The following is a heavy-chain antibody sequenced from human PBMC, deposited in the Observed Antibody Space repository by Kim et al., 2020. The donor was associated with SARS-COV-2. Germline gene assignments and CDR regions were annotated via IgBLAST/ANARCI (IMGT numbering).Heavy chain of an antibody. V-gene: IGHV3-15*01. CDR1: GFTFSNAW. CDR3: TTGYCSSSSCHRSVYFDY. J-gene: IGHJ4*02. D-gene: IGHD2-2*01. CDR2: IKTKNDGATT. Sequence: GGSLRLSCAASGFTFSNAWMSWVRQAPGKGLKWVGRIKTKNDGATTDHAAPVKGRFSISRDDSKNAVYLQMNSLKTEDTAVYYCTTGYCSSSSCHRSVYFDYWGQGTVVTVSS.